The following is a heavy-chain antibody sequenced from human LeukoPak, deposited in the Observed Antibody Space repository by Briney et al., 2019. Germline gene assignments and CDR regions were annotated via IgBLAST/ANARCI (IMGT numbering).Heavy chain of an antibody. CDR3: ARDRSPGY. J-gene: IGHJ4*02. CDR2: ISSSGSTI. V-gene: IGHV3-48*03. CDR1: GFSISSYE. D-gene: IGHD2-8*02. Sequence: GGSLRLSCVASGFSISSYELNWVRQAPGKGLEWISYISSSGSTIYYADSVKGRSTISRDNAKSSLYLEMNSLRVEDTAVYYCARDRSPGYWGQGTLVTVSS.